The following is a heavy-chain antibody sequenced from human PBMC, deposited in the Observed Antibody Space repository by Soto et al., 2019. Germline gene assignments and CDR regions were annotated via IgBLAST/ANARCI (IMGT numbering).Heavy chain of an antibody. V-gene: IGHV1-46*01. CDR3: ARSPIPTGTALFFFDY. D-gene: IGHD1-1*01. Sequence: ASVKVSCKAAGYTFTKHFILWVRQAHGQGLDWMGSIDPSDGYTNYAQNFRGRATMTRDTSTSTIYMELRSLRSDDTAVYYCARSPIPTGTALFFFDYWGQGTQVTVSS. CDR2: IDPSDGYT. CDR1: GYTFTKHF. J-gene: IGHJ4*02.